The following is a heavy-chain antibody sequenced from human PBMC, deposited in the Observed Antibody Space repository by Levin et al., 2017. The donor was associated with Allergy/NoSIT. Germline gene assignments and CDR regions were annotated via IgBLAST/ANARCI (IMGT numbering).Heavy chain of an antibody. CDR2: IYWDNDK. D-gene: IGHD6-19*01. V-gene: IGHV2-5*02. CDR1: GFSLSTSGVG. J-gene: IGHJ5*02. Sequence: SGPTLVKPTQTLTLTCTFSGFSLSTSGVGVGWIRQPPGKALEWLAFIYWDNDKRYSPSLKSRLTITKYISKNQVFLTMTNMDRVDTATYYCAHSPDVVAGKGNNWFDPWGQGTLVTVSS. CDR3: AHSPDVVAGKGNNWFDP.